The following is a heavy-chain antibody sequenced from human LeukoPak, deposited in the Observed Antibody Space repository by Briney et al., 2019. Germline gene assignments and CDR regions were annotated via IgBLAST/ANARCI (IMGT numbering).Heavy chain of an antibody. CDR2: IYYSGST. CDR3: ARPRDPGNWFDP. CDR1: GGSISSSSYY. Sequence: SETLSLTCTVSGGSISSSSYYWGWIRQPPGKGLEWIGSIYYSGSTYYNPSLKSRVTISVDTSKNQFSLKLGSVTAADTAVYYCARPRDPGNWFDPWGQGTLVTVSS. J-gene: IGHJ5*02. V-gene: IGHV4-39*01.